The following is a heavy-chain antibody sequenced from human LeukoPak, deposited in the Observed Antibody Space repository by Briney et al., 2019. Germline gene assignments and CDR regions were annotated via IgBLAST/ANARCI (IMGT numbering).Heavy chain of an antibody. D-gene: IGHD3-3*01. J-gene: IGHJ4*02. CDR2: IYYSGST. Sequence: SETLSLTCTVSGGSLSSSSYYWGWIRQPPGKGLEWIGSIYYSGSTYYNPSLKSRVTISVDTSKNQFSLKLSSVAAADTAVYYCAVRDYWGQGTLVTVSS. CDR3: AVRDY. V-gene: IGHV4-39*01. CDR1: GGSLSSSSYY.